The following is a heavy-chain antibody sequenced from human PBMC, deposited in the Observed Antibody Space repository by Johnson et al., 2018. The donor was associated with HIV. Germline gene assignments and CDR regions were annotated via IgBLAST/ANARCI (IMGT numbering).Heavy chain of an antibody. CDR2: FSREGNT. J-gene: IGHJ3*02. Sequence: VQLVESGGGLVQPGGSLRLSCAVSGFTFSTYDIHWVRQSTGKGLEWVASFSREGNTFYAGSVRGRFTISRESGRNSLYLQMNSLRAGDTAVYYCARGGRATAGQVDGLDIWGQGTMVTVSS. CDR3: ARGGRATAGQVDGLDI. D-gene: IGHD6-13*01. V-gene: IGHV3-13*01. CDR1: GFTFSTYD.